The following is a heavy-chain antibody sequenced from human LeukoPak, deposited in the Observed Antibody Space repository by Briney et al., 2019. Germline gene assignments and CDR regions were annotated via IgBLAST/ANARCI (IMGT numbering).Heavy chain of an antibody. D-gene: IGHD4-23*01. V-gene: IGHV4-34*01. CDR3: ARGLLNYYGGNSSFDY. CDR1: GGSFSGYY. CDR2: INHSGST. J-gene: IGHJ4*02. Sequence: SETLSLTCAVYGGSFSGYYWSWIRQPPGKGLEWIGEINHSGSTNYNPSLKSRVTISVDTSKNQFSLKLSSVAAADTAVYYCARGLLNYYGGNSSFDYWGQGTLVTVSS.